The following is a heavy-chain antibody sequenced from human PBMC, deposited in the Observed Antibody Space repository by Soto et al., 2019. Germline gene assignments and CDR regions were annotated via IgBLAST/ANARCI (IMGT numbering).Heavy chain of an antibody. CDR3: ARHRIAAAEFFDY. J-gene: IGHJ4*02. V-gene: IGHV4-39*01. D-gene: IGHD6-13*01. CDR1: GGSISSSSYY. CDR2: IYYSGST. Sequence: ETLSLTCTVSGGSISSSSYYWGWIRQPPGKGLEWIGSIYYSGSTYYNPSLKSRVTISVDTSKNQFSLKLSSVTAADTAVYYCARHRIAAAEFFDYWGQGTLVTVSS.